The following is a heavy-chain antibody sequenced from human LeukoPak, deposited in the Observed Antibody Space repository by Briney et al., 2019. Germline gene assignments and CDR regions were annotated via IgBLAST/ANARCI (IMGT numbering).Heavy chain of an antibody. CDR1: GFTFSSYA. CDR2: ISGSGGST. CDR3: AKRIVVVSGPGYFDY. V-gene: IGHV3-23*01. D-gene: IGHD3-22*01. Sequence: SGGSLRLSCAASGFTFSSYAMSWVRQAPGKGLEWVSAISGSGGSTYYADSVKGRFTISRDNSKNTLYLQMNSLRAEDTAVYYCAKRIVVVSGPGYFDYWGQGTLVTVSS. J-gene: IGHJ4*02.